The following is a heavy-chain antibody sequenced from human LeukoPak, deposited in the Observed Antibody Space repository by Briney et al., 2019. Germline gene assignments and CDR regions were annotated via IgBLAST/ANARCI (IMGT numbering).Heavy chain of an antibody. D-gene: IGHD6-13*01. CDR1: GYTFTSYD. J-gene: IGHJ5*02. CDR2: MNPNSGNT. CDR3: ARGLVAAAGNGINWFDP. Sequence: ASVKVSCKASGYTFTSYDINWVRQATGQGLEWMGWMNPNSGNTGYAQKFQGRATMTRNTSISTAYMELSSLRSEDTAVYYCARGLVAAAGNGINWFDPWGQGTLVTVSS. V-gene: IGHV1-8*01.